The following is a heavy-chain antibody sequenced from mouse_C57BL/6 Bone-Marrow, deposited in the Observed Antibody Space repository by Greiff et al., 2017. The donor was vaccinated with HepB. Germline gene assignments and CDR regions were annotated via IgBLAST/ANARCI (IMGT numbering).Heavy chain of an antibody. D-gene: IGHD1-1*01. V-gene: IGHV5-9-1*02. CDR3: TRDRPYYYGSSWYFDV. J-gene: IGHJ1*03. CDR1: GFTFSSYA. Sequence: EVQVVESGEGLVKPGGSLKLSCAASGFTFSSYAMSWVRQTPEKRLEWVAYISSGGDYIYDADTVKGRFTISRDNARNTLYLQMSSLKSEDTAMYYCTRDRPYYYGSSWYFDVWGTGTTVTVSS. CDR2: ISSGGDYI.